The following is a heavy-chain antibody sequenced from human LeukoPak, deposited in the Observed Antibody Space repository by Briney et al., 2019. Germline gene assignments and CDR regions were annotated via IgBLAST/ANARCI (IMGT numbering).Heavy chain of an antibody. CDR2: IYYSGST. CDR1: GGSISSYY. D-gene: IGHD5-18*01. J-gene: IGHJ4*02. V-gene: IGHV4-59*01. CDR3: ASLDVDTAAFDY. Sequence: SETLSLTCTVSGGSISSYYWSWIRQPPGKGLEWIGYIYYSGSTNYNPSLKSRVNISVDTSKNQFSLKLSSVTAADTAVYYCASLDVDTAAFDYWGQGTLVTVSS.